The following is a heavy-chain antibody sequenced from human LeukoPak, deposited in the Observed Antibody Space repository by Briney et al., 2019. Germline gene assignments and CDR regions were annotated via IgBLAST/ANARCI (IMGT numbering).Heavy chain of an antibody. V-gene: IGHV1-69*05. CDR2: IIPIFGTA. J-gene: IGHJ5*02. Sequence: SVKVSCKASGGTFSSYAISWVRRAPGQGLEWMGRIIPIFGTANYAQKFQGRVTITTDESTSTAYMELSSLRSEDTAVYYCASTQGYIYGFNWFDPWGQGTLVTVSS. CDR3: ASTQGYIYGFNWFDP. CDR1: GGTFSSYA. D-gene: IGHD5-18*01.